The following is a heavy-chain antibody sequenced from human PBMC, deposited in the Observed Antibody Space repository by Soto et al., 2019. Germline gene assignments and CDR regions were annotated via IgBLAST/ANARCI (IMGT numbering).Heavy chain of an antibody. V-gene: IGHV4-34*01. CDR3: ARGRYYYGSADYYYYYMDV. Sequence: PSETLSLTCAVYGGSFSGYYWSWIRQPPGKGLEWIGEINHSGSTNYNPSLKSRVTISVDTSKNQFSLKLSSVTAADTAVYYCARGRYYYGSADYYYYYMDVWGKGTTVTVSS. D-gene: IGHD3-10*01. CDR2: INHSGST. CDR1: GGSFSGYY. J-gene: IGHJ6*03.